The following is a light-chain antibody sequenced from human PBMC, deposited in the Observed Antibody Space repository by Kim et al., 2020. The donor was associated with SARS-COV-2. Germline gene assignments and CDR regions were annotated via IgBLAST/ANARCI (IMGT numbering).Light chain of an antibody. CDR3: QQYTTSPPLT. CDR1: RSVSSNY. Sequence: EIVLTQSPGTLSLSPGDRATRSCRASRSVSSNYFAWYQQRPGQPPRLLIYGTSNRATGIPDRFSGGGSGTDFTLTISRLEPDDFAVYYCQQYTTSPPLTFGGGTKVDIK. J-gene: IGKJ4*01. CDR2: GTS. V-gene: IGKV3-20*01.